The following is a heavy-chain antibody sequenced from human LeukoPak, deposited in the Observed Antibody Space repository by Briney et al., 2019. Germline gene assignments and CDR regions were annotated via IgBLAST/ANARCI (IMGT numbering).Heavy chain of an antibody. CDR2: MNPNSGNT. CDR3: ARAGVPAANYFYYYYMDV. D-gene: IGHD2-2*01. J-gene: IGHJ6*03. Sequence: ASVKASCKASGYTFTSYDINWVRQATGQGLEWMGWMNPNSGNTGYAQKFQGRVTMTRNTSISTAYMELSSLRSEDTAVYYCARAGVPAANYFYYYYMDVWGKGTTVTVSS. V-gene: IGHV1-8*01. CDR1: GYTFTSYD.